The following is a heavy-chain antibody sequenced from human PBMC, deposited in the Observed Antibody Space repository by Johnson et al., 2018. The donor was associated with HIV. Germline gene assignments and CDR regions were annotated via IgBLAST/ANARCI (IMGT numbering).Heavy chain of an antibody. CDR2: TSYDGSNK. Sequence: VQLLESGGGVVQPGRSLRLSCAASGFTFSSYGMHWVRQAPGKGLEWVAVTSYDGSNKYYADSVKGRFTISRDNSKNTLYLQMNSLRPEDTAVYYCAKSGLFVLVVYAPDVFDIWGQGTMVTVSS. D-gene: IGHD2-8*02. V-gene: IGHV3-30*18. CDR1: GFTFSSYG. CDR3: AKSGLFVLVVYAPDVFDI. J-gene: IGHJ3*02.